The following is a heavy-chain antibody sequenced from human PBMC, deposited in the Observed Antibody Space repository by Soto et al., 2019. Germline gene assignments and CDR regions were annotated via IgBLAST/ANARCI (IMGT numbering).Heavy chain of an antibody. D-gene: IGHD3-9*01. CDR3: ATHDWVGADY. CDR1: GYSFTSYW. CDR2: IHPSDSDT. Sequence: GESLKISCKGSGYSFTSYWIGWVRQMPGKGLEWMAIIHPSDSDTRYSPSFQSQVTISVDKSISAAFLQWSSLKASDTAMYYCATHDWVGADYWGQGTLVTVSS. V-gene: IGHV5-51*01. J-gene: IGHJ4*02.